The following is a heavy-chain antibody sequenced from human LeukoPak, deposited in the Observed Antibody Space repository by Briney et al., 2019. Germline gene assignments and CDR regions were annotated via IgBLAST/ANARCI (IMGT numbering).Heavy chain of an antibody. CDR3: ARVYSSGWSLPFDY. J-gene: IGHJ4*02. CDR1: GFTFGTYS. Sequence: GRSLRLSCAASGFTFGTYSMHWVRQAPGKGLEWVAVMSFDGSNKYYADSVKGRFTISRDNSKNTLYLQMNSLRAEDTAVYYCARVYSSGWSLPFDYWGQGTLVTVSS. V-gene: IGHV3-30-3*01. CDR2: MSFDGSNK. D-gene: IGHD6-19*01.